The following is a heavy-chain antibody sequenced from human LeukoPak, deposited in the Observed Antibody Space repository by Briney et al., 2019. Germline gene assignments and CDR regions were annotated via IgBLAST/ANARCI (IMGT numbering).Heavy chain of an antibody. CDR3: ARVGGSTVTTPYYFDY. Sequence: ASVKVSCMASGYTFSNYYMYWVRQAPGQGLEWMGIINPNGGTTSYAQKFQGRITVTRDTSTSTVYMELSSLRSEDTAVYYCARVGGSTVTTPYYFDYWGQGTPVTVSS. D-gene: IGHD4-17*01. V-gene: IGHV1-46*03. CDR1: GYTFSNYY. J-gene: IGHJ4*02. CDR2: INPNGGTT.